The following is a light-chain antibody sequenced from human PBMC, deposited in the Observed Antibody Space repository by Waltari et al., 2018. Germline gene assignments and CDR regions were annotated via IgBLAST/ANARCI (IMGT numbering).Light chain of an antibody. CDR2: GAS. CDR1: QSVGRA. J-gene: IGKJ1*01. CDR3: QHYLRLPVT. Sequence: EIVLTQSPGTLSLSLGERATLSCRASQSVGRALTWYQQKPGQAPRLLIYGASSRAPGIPDRFSCSGSGTDFSLTISRLEPDDFAVYFCQHYLRLPVTFGQGTTVEI. V-gene: IGKV3-20*01.